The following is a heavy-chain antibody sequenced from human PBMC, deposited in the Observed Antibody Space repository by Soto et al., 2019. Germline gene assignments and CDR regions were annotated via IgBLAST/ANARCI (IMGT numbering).Heavy chain of an antibody. CDR2: INHSGST. CDR1: GGSFSGYY. Sequence: SETLSLTCAVYGGSFSGYYWSWIRQPPGKGLEWIGEINHSGSTNYNPSLKSRVTISVDTSKNQFSLKLSSVTAADTAVYYCARSGYGSGSYWYYWGQGTLVTVLL. J-gene: IGHJ4*02. CDR3: ARSGYGSGSYWYY. D-gene: IGHD3-10*01. V-gene: IGHV4-34*01.